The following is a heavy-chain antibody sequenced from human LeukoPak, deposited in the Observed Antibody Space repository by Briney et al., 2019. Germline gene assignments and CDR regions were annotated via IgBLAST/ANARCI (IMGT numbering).Heavy chain of an antibody. CDR2: IYPGDSEP. J-gene: IGHJ4*02. CDR1: GYSFTTYW. CDR3: ARLSGDGYNSLDS. D-gene: IGHD5-24*01. Sequence: GESLNISCKGSGYSFTTYWIGWVRQMPGKGLEWMGIIYPGDSEPRYSPSFEGQVTISADKSIPTAYLQWSSLKASDTAMYYCARLSGDGYNSLDSWGQGTLVTVSS. V-gene: IGHV5-51*01.